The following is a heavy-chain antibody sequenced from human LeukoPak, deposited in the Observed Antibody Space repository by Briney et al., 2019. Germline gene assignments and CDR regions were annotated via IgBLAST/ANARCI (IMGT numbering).Heavy chain of an antibody. CDR2: ISSSSTTI. J-gene: IGHJ4*02. V-gene: IGHV3-48*02. D-gene: IGHD3-22*01. Sequence: GGSLRLSCAASGFTFSNYNMNWVRQAPGKGLEWVSCISSSSTTIYYADSVKGRFTISRDNTKNSLYLQMNSLRDEDTAVYYCARALDSSGYYILWGQGTLVTVSS. CDR1: GFTFSNYN. CDR3: ARALDSSGYYIL.